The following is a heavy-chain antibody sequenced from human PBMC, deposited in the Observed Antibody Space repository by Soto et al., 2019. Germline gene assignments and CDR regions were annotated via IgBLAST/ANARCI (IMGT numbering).Heavy chain of an antibody. V-gene: IGHV4-34*01. J-gene: IGHJ4*02. CDR3: ARGGGGYDYVWGTYRPFDF. D-gene: IGHD3-16*02. CDR1: GASCADHA. CDR2: INHSGST. Sequence: SETLSLTCAVYGASCADHAWSWVRQPPGKGLEWIGEINHSGSTNYNPSLKSRVTISVDTSKNQFSLKLTSVTAADTAGYYCARGGGGYDYVWGTYRPFDFWGQGILVTVSS.